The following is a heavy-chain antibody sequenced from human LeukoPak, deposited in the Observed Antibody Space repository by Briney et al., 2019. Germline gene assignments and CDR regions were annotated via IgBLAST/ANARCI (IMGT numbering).Heavy chain of an antibody. CDR2: INHTSGGT. CDR1: GYTFIGYY. CDR3: ARLVGLSTTASY. V-gene: IGHV1-2*02. Sequence: ASVKVSCKASGYTFIGYYLHWVRQAPGKGLEWMGWINHTSGGTNYAQKFQDRVIMTRDTSINTAYMELSRLTSDDTAVYYCARLVGLSTTASYWGQGTLVIVSS. D-gene: IGHD5/OR15-5a*01. J-gene: IGHJ4*02.